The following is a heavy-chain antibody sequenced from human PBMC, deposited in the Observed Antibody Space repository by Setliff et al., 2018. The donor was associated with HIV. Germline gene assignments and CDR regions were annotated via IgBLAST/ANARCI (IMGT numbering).Heavy chain of an antibody. CDR3: TRDSWRLRDS. CDR1: GFSFDDYA. V-gene: IGHV3-49*04. J-gene: IGHJ4*02. Sequence: GESLKISCTASGFSFDDYALTWVRQAPGKGLEWVGFIRSKSIGETTEYGASVKGRFTISRDDSKSIAYLQMNSLKTEDTAMYYCTRDSWRLRDSWGQGTLVTVSS. CDR2: IRSKSIGETT.